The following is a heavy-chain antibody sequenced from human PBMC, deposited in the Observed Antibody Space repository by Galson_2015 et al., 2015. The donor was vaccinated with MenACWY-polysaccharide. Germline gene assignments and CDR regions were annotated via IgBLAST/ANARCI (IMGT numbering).Heavy chain of an antibody. J-gene: IGHJ4*02. Sequence: SLRLSCAASGFTFNRYTMSWVRQVPGKGLEWVSSISGSGATTYYADSVKGRFTISRDNSKSTLYLQMNSLRAEDTAIYYCANPGLATGRSSDVDYWGQGTLVTVSS. D-gene: IGHD6-25*01. CDR1: GFTFNRYT. CDR2: ISGSGATT. CDR3: ANPGLATGRSSDVDY. V-gene: IGHV3-23*01.